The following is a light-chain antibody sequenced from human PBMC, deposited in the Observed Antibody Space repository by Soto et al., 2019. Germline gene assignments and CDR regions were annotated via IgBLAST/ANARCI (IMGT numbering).Light chain of an antibody. CDR3: AAWDDSLSGPHYV. J-gene: IGLJ1*01. CDR2: RNN. Sequence: QSVLTQPPSASGTPGQRVTISCSRSSSNIGSSYVYWYQQLPGTAPKLLIYRNNQRPSGVPDRFSGSKSGTSPSLAISGLRSEDEADYYCAAWDDSLSGPHYVFGTGTKVTVL. V-gene: IGLV1-47*01. CDR1: SSNIGSSY.